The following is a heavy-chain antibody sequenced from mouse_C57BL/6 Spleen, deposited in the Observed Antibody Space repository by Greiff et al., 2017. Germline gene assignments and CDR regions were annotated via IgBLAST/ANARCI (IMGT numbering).Heavy chain of an antibody. J-gene: IGHJ2*01. CDR3: ARCGCGYYFDY. CDR2: INPSSGYT. V-gene: IGHV1-7*01. CDR1: GYTFTSYW. Sequence: VHVKQSGAELAKPGASVKLSCKASGYTFTSYWMHWVKQRPGQGLEWIGYINPSSGYTKYNQKFKDKATLTADNSSSTAYMQLSSLTYEDSADYSCARCGCGYYFDYRGQGTTLTVSS. D-gene: IGHD1-1*02.